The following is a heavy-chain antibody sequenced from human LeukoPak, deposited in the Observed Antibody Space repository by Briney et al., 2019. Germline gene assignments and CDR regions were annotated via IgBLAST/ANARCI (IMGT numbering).Heavy chain of an antibody. CDR2: ISSSGSTI. Sequence: PGGSLRPSCAASGFTFSSYEMNWVRQAPGKGLEWVSYISSSGSTIYYADSVKGRFTISRDNAKNSLYLQMNSLRAEDTAVYYCARVVTARDYSDYWGQGTLVTVSS. V-gene: IGHV3-48*03. J-gene: IGHJ4*02. CDR1: GFTFSSYE. CDR3: ARVVTARDYSDY. D-gene: IGHD2-15*01.